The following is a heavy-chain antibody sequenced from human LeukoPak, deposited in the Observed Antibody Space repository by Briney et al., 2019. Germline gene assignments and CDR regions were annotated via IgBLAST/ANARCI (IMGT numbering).Heavy chain of an antibody. J-gene: IGHJ4*02. CDR2: IRYDGSNK. D-gene: IGHD3-3*01. CDR1: GFTFSSYG. CDR3: AKEVRVVINNPAMGY. Sequence: AGGSLRLSCAASGFTFSSYGMHWVRQAPGKGLEWVAFIRYDGSNKYYADSVKGRFTISRDNSKNTLYLQMNSLRAEDTAVYYCAKEVRVVINNPAMGYWGQGTLVTVSS. V-gene: IGHV3-30*02.